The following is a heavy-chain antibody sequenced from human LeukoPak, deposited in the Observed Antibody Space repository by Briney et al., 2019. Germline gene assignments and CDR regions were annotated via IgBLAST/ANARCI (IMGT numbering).Heavy chain of an antibody. CDR1: GFTFSNFW. CDR3: ARVRFLEWLSAGEFDAFDI. Sequence: GSLRLSCTASGFTFSNFWMGWIRQPPGKGLEWIGEINHSGSTNYNPSLKSRVTISVDTSKNQFSLKLSSVTAADTAVYYCARVRFLEWLSAGEFDAFDIWGQGTMVTVSS. CDR2: INHSGST. V-gene: IGHV4-34*01. J-gene: IGHJ3*02. D-gene: IGHD3-3*01.